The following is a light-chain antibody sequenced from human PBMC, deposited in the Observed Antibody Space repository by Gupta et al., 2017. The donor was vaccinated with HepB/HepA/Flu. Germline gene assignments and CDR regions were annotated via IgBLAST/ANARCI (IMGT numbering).Light chain of an antibody. V-gene: IGLV3-19*01. CDR3: RFRDSSGKYLI. CDR1: SLRTYY. CDR2: NKD. J-gene: IGLJ1*01. Sequence: SSELTQDPAVSVALGQTVRITCQGDSLRTYYASWYQQKPGQAPILVIYNKDNRPSEIPDRFSGSSSGTTASLTITGAQAEDEADYHCRFRDSSGKYLIFGTGTTVSVL.